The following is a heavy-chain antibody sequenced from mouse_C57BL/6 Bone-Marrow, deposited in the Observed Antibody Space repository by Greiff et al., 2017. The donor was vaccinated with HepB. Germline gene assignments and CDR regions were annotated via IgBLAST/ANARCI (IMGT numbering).Heavy chain of an antibody. V-gene: IGHV5-16*01. CDR1: GFTFSDYY. CDR3: AREGFLWYFDV. Sequence: EVNVVESEGGLVQPGRSMKLSCTASGFTFSDYYMAWVRQVPEKGLEWVANINYDGSSTYYLDSLKSRFIISRDNAKNILYLQMSSLKSEDTATYYCAREGFLWYFDVWGTGTTVTVSS. J-gene: IGHJ1*03. CDR2: INYDGSST.